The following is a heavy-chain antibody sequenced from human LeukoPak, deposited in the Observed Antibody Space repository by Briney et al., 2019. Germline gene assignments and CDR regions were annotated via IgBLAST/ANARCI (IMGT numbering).Heavy chain of an antibody. CDR2: IYYSGST. J-gene: IGHJ5*02. Sequence: SETLSLTCTVSGGSISSYYWSWIRQPPGKGLEWIGYIYYSGSTNYNPSLKSRVTISVDTSKNQFSLKLSSVTAADTAVYYCARGGPESSGWYPNWFDPWGQGTLVTVSS. CDR1: GGSISSYY. D-gene: IGHD6-19*01. CDR3: ARGGPESSGWYPNWFDP. V-gene: IGHV4-59*01.